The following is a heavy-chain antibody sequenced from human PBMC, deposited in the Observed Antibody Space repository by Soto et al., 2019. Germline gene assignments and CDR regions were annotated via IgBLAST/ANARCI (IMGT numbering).Heavy chain of an antibody. CDR2: ISSNGGST. CDR3: ARESSSWVDAFDI. Sequence: GGSLRLSCAASGFTFSSYSMNWVRQAPGKGLEYVSAISSNGGSTYYANSVKGRFTISRDNSKNTLYLQMGSLRAEDMAVYYCARESSSWVDAFDIWGQGTMVTVSS. J-gene: IGHJ3*02. CDR1: GFTFSSYS. V-gene: IGHV3-64*01. D-gene: IGHD6-13*01.